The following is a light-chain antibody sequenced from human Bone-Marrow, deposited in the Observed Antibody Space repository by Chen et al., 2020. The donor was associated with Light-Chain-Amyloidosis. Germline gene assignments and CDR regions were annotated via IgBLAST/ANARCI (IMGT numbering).Light chain of an antibody. Sequence: DSQMTQSPSSVSASVGDRLAITCRASQDVSSWLAWYQERPGKAPKLLISTASSLQSGVPSRFSGSGSGTDFTLTISSLQPEDFATYYCQQSNTFPLSFGRGTRVEIK. V-gene: IGKV1-12*01. CDR2: TAS. J-gene: IGKJ4*01. CDR3: QQSNTFPLS. CDR1: QDVSSW.